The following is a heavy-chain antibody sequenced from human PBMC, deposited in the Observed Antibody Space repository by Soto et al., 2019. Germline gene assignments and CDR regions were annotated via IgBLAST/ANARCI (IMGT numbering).Heavy chain of an antibody. CDR3: AKEGALSGWTYGDC. V-gene: IGHV3-30*18. D-gene: IGHD6-19*01. J-gene: IGHJ4*02. Sequence: QVQLVESGGGVVQPGRSLRLSCAASGFSFSDYGMHWVRQAPGKGLDWVGVISYDGSERHFADSVKGRFTISRDNSKNTLSLQMNSLRPEDTAVYYCAKEGALSGWTYGDCWGQGTLVTVSS. CDR1: GFSFSDYG. CDR2: ISYDGSER.